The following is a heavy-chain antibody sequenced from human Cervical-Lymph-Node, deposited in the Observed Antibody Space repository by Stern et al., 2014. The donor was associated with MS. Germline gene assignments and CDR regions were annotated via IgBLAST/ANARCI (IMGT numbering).Heavy chain of an antibody. CDR3: ARMMQHLAGDAFDV. CDR2: IFSHDEK. Sequence: QVTLRESGPVLAKPTETLTLTCTVSGFSLSNARMGVSWIRQPPGKALEWLAHIFSHDEKSFRTSLKGRLTLSKDTSKRQVVLTMTHMDPVDTATYYCARMMQHLAGDAFDVWGQGTMVTVSS. J-gene: IGHJ3*01. CDR1: GFSLSNARMG. V-gene: IGHV2-26*01.